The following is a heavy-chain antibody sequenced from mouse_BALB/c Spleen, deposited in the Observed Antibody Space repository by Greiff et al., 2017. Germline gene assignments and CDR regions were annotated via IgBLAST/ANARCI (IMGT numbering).Heavy chain of an antibody. J-gene: IGHJ2*01. Sequence: EVQLVESGGGLVQPGGSLKLSCAASGFTFSSYTMSWVRQTPEKRLEWVAYISNGGGSTYYPDTVKGRFTISRDNAKNTLYLQMSSLKSEDTAMYYCARGDGYYVRAFDYWGQGTTLTVSS. V-gene: IGHV5-12-2*01. CDR2: ISNGGGST. CDR3: ARGDGYYVRAFDY. CDR1: GFTFSSYT. D-gene: IGHD2-3*01.